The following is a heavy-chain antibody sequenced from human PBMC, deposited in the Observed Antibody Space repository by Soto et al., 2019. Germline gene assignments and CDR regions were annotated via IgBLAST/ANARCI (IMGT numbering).Heavy chain of an antibody. D-gene: IGHD3-9*01. Sequence: QVQLVESGGGVVQPGRSLRLSCAASGFTFSSYAMHWVRQAPGKGLEWVAVISYDGRQKHYVDSVKGRFTLSRDESDNTVYLQMNSLRPEDTAVYYCAKDVYFDSYDFAQWGQGTRVTVSS. V-gene: IGHV3-30*04. CDR2: ISYDGRQK. J-gene: IGHJ4*02. CDR1: GFTFSSYA. CDR3: AKDVYFDSYDFAQ.